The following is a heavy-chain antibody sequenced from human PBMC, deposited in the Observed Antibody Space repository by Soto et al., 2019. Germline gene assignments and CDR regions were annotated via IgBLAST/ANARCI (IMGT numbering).Heavy chain of an antibody. Sequence: QLQLQESGPGLVKPSETLSLTCTVSGGSISSSSHFWVWIRQPPGQGLEWIGNIYYSGSTFYNPSLKSRVTISVDTSKTHFSLRLSSVTAADTAVYYCARRWGSSSNFDYWGQGTLVTVSS. CDR3: ARRWGSSSNFDY. CDR1: GGSISSSSHF. D-gene: IGHD6-6*01. CDR2: IYYSGST. V-gene: IGHV4-39*02. J-gene: IGHJ4*02.